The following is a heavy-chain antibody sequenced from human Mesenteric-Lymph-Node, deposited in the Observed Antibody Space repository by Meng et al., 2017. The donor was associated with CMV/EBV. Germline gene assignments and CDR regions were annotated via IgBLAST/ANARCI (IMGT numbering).Heavy chain of an antibody. CDR3: ARHDYYDRSGYHTYYNYGMDV. V-gene: IGHV3-74*01. J-gene: IGHJ6*02. Sequence: GGSLRLSCAASGFTLTTYSMNWVRQAPGKGLEWVSRINTDGRTAIYADSAKGRFTISRDNAKSTLYLQMNSLRVEDTVVYYCARHDYYDRSGYHTYYNYGMDVWGQGTTVTVSS. CDR2: INTDGRTA. CDR1: GFTLTTYS. D-gene: IGHD3-22*01.